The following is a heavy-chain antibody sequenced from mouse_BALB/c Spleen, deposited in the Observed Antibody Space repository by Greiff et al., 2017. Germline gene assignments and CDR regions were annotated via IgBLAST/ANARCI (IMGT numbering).Heavy chain of an antibody. CDR2: ISSGSSTI. CDR3: ARSGYDYDWYFDV. Sequence: EVKLMESGGGLVQPGGSRKLSCAASGFTFSSFGMHWVRQAPEKGLEWVAYISSGSSTIYYADTVKGRFTISRDNPKNTLFLQMTSLRSEDTAMYYCARSGYDYDWYFDVWGAGTTVTVSS. V-gene: IGHV5-17*02. J-gene: IGHJ1*01. CDR1: GFTFSSFG. D-gene: IGHD2-4*01.